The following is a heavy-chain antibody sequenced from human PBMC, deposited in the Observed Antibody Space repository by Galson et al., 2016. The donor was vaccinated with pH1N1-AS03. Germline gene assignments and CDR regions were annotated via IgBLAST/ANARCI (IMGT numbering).Heavy chain of an antibody. CDR3: ATRKGDYDGPEE. CDR1: GFTFTKSA. CDR2: VSGSGFGT. D-gene: IGHD3-16*01. Sequence: SLRLSCATSGFTFTKSAMSWVRQAPGKGLEWVSSVSGSGFGTFYSDSAKGRFTISRDNSKNTLYLQMNSPRADDSAVYFCATRKGDYDGPEEWGQGTLVTVSS. V-gene: IGHV3-23*01. J-gene: IGHJ4*02.